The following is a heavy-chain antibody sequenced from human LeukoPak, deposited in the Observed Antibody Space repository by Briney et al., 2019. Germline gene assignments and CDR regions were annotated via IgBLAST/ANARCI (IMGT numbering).Heavy chain of an antibody. CDR3: ARQHCSGGDCYFFD. CDR1: GFTFRDYT. Sequence: GGSLRLSCAASGFTFRDYTMNWVRQAPGKGLEWVALIWYDGNNKYYADSVKGRFTISRDNSKNTLYLQLNSLRAEDTAVYYCARQHCSGGDCYFFDWGQGTLVTVSS. D-gene: IGHD2-15*01. CDR2: IWYDGNNK. J-gene: IGHJ4*02. V-gene: IGHV3-33*08.